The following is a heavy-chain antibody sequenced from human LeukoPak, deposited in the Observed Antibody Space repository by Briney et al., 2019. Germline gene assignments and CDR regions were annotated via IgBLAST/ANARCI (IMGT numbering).Heavy chain of an antibody. CDR2: IYPGDSDT. V-gene: IGHV5-51*01. CDR1: GYSFSNYW. D-gene: IGHD4-17*01. CDR3: ARQYGRPFDY. J-gene: IGHJ4*02. Sequence: GEXLKISFKGSGYSFSNYWIGWVRQMPGKGVEGMGIIYPGDSDTRYSPSFQGQVTISVDESINTAYLQWSSLEASDTAMYYCARQYGRPFDYWGQGTLVTVSS.